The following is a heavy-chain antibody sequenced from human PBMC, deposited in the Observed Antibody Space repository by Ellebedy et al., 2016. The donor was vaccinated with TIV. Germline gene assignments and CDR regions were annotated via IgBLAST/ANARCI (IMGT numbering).Heavy chain of an antibody. V-gene: IGHV3-23*01. CDR1: GLTYSFSSYA. CDR2: IKNDYTT. Sequence: GESLKISXAASGLTYSFSSYAMNWVRQAPGKGLEWISVIKNDYTTYYADSVKGRFTISRDNSKGTVSLQMSNLRVEDTAIYYCANELFRLASWGQGTLVTVSS. CDR3: ANELFRLAS. J-gene: IGHJ4*02. D-gene: IGHD2-21*01.